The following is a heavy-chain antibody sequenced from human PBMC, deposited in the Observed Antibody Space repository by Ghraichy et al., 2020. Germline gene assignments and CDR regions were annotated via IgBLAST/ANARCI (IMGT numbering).Heavy chain of an antibody. J-gene: IGHJ6*02. V-gene: IGHV3-66*01. CDR2: IYSGGST. CDR3: ARTSHYDSSGYYYYYGMDV. D-gene: IGHD3-22*01. CDR1: GFTVSSNY. Sequence: GESLRLSCAASGFTVSSNYMSWVRQAPGKGLEWVSVIYSGGSTYYADSVKGRFAISRDNSKNTLYLQMNSLRAEDTAVYYCARTSHYDSSGYYYYYGMDVWGQGTTVTVSS.